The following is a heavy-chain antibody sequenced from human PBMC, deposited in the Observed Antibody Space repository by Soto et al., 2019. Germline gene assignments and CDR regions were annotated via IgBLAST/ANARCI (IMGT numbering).Heavy chain of an antibody. J-gene: IGHJ4*02. V-gene: IGHV3-30*04. D-gene: IGHD6-13*01. CDR3: ARFNSSNWSAPFDY. CDR1: GFTFSSYA. Sequence: QVQLVESGGGVVQPGRSLRLSCAASGFTFSSYAMHWVRQAPGKGLEWVAFISFDGRYTYYAYSVKGRFTISRDNSKNTLYLQMNSLRVEDTAVYCCARFNSSNWSAPFDYWGQGTLVTVSS. CDR2: ISFDGRYT.